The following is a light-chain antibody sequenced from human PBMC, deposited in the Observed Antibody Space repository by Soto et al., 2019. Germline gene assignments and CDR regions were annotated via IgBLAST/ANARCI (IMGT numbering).Light chain of an antibody. V-gene: IGLV2-14*01. CDR3: SSYTSSSTLE. Sequence: QSVLTQPASVSGSPGQSITISCTGTSSDVGGYNYVSWYQQHRGKAPKLMIYDVSNRPSGVSNRFSGSKSGNTASLTISGLQAEDEADYYCSSYTSSSTLEFGGGTKLTVL. J-gene: IGLJ3*02. CDR1: SSDVGGYNY. CDR2: DVS.